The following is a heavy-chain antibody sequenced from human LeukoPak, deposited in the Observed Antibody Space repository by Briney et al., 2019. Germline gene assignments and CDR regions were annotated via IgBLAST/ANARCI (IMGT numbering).Heavy chain of an antibody. CDR2: IIPIFGPA. D-gene: IGHD1-26*01. CDR1: GGTFSSYA. J-gene: IGHJ4*02. Sequence: SVKVSCKASGGTFSSYAISWVRQAPGQGLEWRGGIIPIFGPANYAQKFQGRVTITTDESTSTAYMELSSLRSEDTAVYYCARGSYSGSYFGYWGQGTLVTVSS. CDR3: ARGSYSGSYFGY. V-gene: IGHV1-69*05.